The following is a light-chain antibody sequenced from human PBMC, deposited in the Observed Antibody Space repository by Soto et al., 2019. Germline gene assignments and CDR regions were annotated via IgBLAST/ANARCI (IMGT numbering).Light chain of an antibody. J-gene: IGKJ4*01. CDR2: GAS. V-gene: IGKV3-15*01. Sequence: EIVMTQSPAPLSVSPRERATLSCRASQSVSSNLAWYQQKPGQAPRLLIYGASTRATGIPARFSGIGSVTEFTLIRGSLQSEDFRVYYCQLYRNWPPLTVGGGTKVEIK. CDR3: QLYRNWPPLT. CDR1: QSVSSN.